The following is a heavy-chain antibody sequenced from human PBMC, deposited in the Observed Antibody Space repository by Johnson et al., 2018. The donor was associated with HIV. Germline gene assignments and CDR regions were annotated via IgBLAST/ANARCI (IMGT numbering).Heavy chain of an antibody. D-gene: IGHD6-19*01. CDR2: ISYDGSNK. V-gene: IGHV3-30*04. J-gene: IGHJ3*02. Sequence: VESGGGVVQPGRSLRLSCAASRFTFRNYAMHWVRQAPGKGLEGVAAISYDGSNKYYADSVKGRFTISRDNSKNTLYLQMNSLRGEDTAVYYCTRDSVAPDAFDIWCQGTIVTVSS. CDR1: RFTFRNYA. CDR3: TRDSVAPDAFDI.